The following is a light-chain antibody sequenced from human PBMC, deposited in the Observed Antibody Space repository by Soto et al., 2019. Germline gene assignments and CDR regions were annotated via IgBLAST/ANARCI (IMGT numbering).Light chain of an antibody. J-gene: IGKJ1*01. CDR3: EQDNNWPWT. CDR2: GAS. CDR1: QSVNTN. Sequence: ETLMTQSAATLSVSPGERVSLSCRASQSVNTNLAWYQQKPGQAPRLLIYGASTRVTGIPPRFSGSGSGTDFTLAISSLQSEDFAVYYCEQDNNWPWTFGQGTEVEIK. V-gene: IGKV3-15*01.